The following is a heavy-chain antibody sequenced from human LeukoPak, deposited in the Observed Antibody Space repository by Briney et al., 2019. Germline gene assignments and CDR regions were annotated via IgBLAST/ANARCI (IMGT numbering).Heavy chain of an antibody. CDR1: GFTLSNAW. V-gene: IGHV3-15*01. J-gene: IGHJ4*02. CDR3: AKTAADN. CDR2: IKSKTGGGTT. Sequence: GASLGISCAASGFTLSNAWRSWVRQAPGKGLEWVGRIKSKTGGGTTDYAAPVKGRFTISRNDSKNTLYLQMNSLKTEDTAVYYCAKTAADNWGQGTLVTVSS. D-gene: IGHD6-13*01.